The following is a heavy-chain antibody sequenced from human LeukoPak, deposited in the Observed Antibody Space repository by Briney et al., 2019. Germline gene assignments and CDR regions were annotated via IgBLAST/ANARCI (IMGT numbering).Heavy chain of an antibody. CDR3: ARGSRGWGSRLWFDP. Sequence: ASVKVSCKASGYTFTSYGISWVRQAPGQGLEWMGWMNPNSGNTGYAQKFQGRVTMTRNTSISTAYMELSSLRSEDTAVYYCARGSRGWGSRLWFDPWGQGTLVTVSS. J-gene: IGHJ5*02. D-gene: IGHD3-16*01. CDR1: GYTFTSYG. V-gene: IGHV1-8*02. CDR2: MNPNSGNT.